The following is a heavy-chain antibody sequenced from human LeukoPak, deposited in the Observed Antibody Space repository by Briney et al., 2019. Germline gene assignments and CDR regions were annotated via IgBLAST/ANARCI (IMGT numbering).Heavy chain of an antibody. D-gene: IGHD2-2*01. V-gene: IGHV3-21*01. CDR2: ISSSSSYI. Sequence: GGSLRLSCAASGFTFSSYSMTWVRQAPGKGLEWVSSISSSSSYIYYADSVKGRFTISRDNAKNSLYLQMNSLRAEDTAVYYCARDGEVVVPAAIAGWFDPWGQGTLVTVSS. CDR3: ARDGEVVVPAAIAGWFDP. CDR1: GFTFSSYS. J-gene: IGHJ5*02.